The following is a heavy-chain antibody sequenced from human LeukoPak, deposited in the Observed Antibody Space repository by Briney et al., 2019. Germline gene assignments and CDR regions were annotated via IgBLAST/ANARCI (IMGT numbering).Heavy chain of an antibody. CDR2: IYYSGRT. CDR1: GGSISSGGYY. V-gene: IGHV4-31*03. Sequence: PSETLSLTCTVSGGSISSGGYYWSWIRQHPGKGLEWIGYIYYSGRTYHNPSLESRVTISVDTSKNQFSLKLSSVTAADTAVYYCAREVNWNSVTLFFDYWGQGTLVTVSS. J-gene: IGHJ4*02. D-gene: IGHD1-7*01. CDR3: AREVNWNSVTLFFDY.